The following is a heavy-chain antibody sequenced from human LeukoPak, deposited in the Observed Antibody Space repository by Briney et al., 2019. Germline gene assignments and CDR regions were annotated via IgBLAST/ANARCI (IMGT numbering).Heavy chain of an antibody. CDR1: GFTFSNYT. J-gene: IGHJ4*02. D-gene: IGHD5/OR15-5a*01. V-gene: IGHV3-21*01. Sequence: TGGSLRLSCAASGFTFSNYTMNWVRQAPGKGLEWVSSISSSSSYRYYRDSVKGRFSISRDNAGTSLYLQMNNLRTEDTAVYYCARDLSRGSVVFDYWGQGTLVTVSS. CDR3: ARDLSRGSVVFDY. CDR2: ISSSSSYR.